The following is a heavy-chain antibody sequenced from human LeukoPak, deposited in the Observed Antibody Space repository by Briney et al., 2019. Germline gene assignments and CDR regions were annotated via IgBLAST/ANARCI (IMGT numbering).Heavy chain of an antibody. CDR1: GYTFTSYG. V-gene: IGHV1-69*05. Sequence: GASVKVSCKASGYTFTSYGISWVRQAPAQGLEWVGGIIPIFGTANYAQKFQGRVTITTDESTSTAYMELSSLRSEDTAVYYCAREGITGTHGSFDYWGQGTLVTVSS. CDR2: IIPIFGTA. J-gene: IGHJ4*02. D-gene: IGHD1-7*01. CDR3: AREGITGTHGSFDY.